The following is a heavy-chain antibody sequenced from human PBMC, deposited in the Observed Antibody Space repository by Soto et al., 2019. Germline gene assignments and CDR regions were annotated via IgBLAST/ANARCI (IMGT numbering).Heavy chain of an antibody. CDR2: INPSSGRT. D-gene: IGHD3-3*01. Sequence: ASVKVSCKASGYTFTSYSMHWVRQAPGQGLEWMGIINPSSGRTSYAQNFQGRVTMTSDTSTSIVYMEMNSLRAEDTAVYYCASSTIFGVDPYYYGMDVWGQGTTVTVS. J-gene: IGHJ6*02. CDR3: ASSTIFGVDPYYYGMDV. V-gene: IGHV1-46*01. CDR1: GYTFTSYS.